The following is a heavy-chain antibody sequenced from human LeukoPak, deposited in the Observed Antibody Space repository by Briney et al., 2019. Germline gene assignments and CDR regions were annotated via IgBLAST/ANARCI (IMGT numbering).Heavy chain of an antibody. CDR3: ARTAGSSGWPDAFDI. CDR1: GFTFSSYW. Sequence: GGSLRLSCAASGFTFSSYWMSWVRQAPGKGLEWVAVIPYDGSNKYYADSVKGRFTISRENSKNRLYLQMNSLRAEDTAVYYCARTAGSSGWPDAFDIWGQGTMVSVSS. J-gene: IGHJ3*02. V-gene: IGHV3-30*13. CDR2: IPYDGSNK. D-gene: IGHD6-19*01.